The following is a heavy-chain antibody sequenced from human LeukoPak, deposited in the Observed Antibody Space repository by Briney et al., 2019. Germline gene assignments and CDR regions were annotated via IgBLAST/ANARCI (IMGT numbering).Heavy chain of an antibody. CDR1: GFTFSSYR. Sequence: GGSLRLSCAASGFTFSSYRMNWVRQAPGKGLEWVSSISSSSSYIYYADSMKGRFTISRDNAKNSLYLQMNSLRAEDTAVYYCARDRGEGVLDYWGQGTLVTVSA. V-gene: IGHV3-21*01. J-gene: IGHJ4*02. CDR2: ISSSSSYI. CDR3: ARDRGEGVLDY. D-gene: IGHD2-21*01.